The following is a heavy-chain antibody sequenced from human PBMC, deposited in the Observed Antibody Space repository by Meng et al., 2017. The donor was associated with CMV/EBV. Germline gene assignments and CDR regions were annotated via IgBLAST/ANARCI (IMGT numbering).Heavy chain of an antibody. V-gene: IGHV3-30-3*01. CDR1: GFTFSSYA. J-gene: IGHJ4*02. CDR3: ARAETYYDFWSGSWENYYFDY. D-gene: IGHD3-3*01. Sequence: AGSLRLSCAASGFTFSSYAMHWVRQAPGKGLEWVAVISYDGSNKYYADSVKGRFTISRDNSKNTLYLQMNSLRAEDTAVYYCARAETYYDFWSGSWENYYFDYWGQGTLVTVSS. CDR2: ISYDGSNK.